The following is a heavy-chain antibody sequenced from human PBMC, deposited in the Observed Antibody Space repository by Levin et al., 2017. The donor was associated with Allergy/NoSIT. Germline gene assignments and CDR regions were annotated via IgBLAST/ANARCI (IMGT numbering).Heavy chain of an antibody. CDR2: ISYDGSNK. CDR3: ARDGFYRYCSGRSCYYLDN. V-gene: IGHV3-30-3*01. Sequence: GGSLRLSCAASGFTFSSYAMHWVRQAPGKGLEWVAVISYDGSNKYYADSVKGRFTISRDNSKNTLYLQMNSLRAEDTAVYYCARDGFYRYCSGRSCYYLDNWGQGTLVTVSS. J-gene: IGHJ4*02. D-gene: IGHD2-15*01. CDR1: GFTFSSYA.